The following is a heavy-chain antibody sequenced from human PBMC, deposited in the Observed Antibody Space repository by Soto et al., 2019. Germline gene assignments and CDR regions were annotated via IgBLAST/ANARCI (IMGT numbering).Heavy chain of an antibody. V-gene: IGHV3-30-3*01. J-gene: IGHJ6*02. CDR2: ISYDGTNK. CDR3: ARDKTGYYGMDV. CDR1: GFTFSSYA. Sequence: PGGSLRLSCAASGFTFSSYAMHWGRQAPGKGLEWVAIISYDGTNKYYADSVKGRFTISRDNSKNTLYLQMNSLRTEDTAVYYCARDKTGYYGMDVWGQGTTVTVSS.